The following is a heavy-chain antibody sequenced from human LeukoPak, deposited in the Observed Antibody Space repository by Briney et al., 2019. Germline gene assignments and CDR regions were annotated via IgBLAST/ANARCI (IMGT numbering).Heavy chain of an antibody. J-gene: IGHJ6*02. Sequence: SVKVSCKASGGTFSSYAISWVRQAPGQGLEWMGRIIPILGIANYAQKFQGRVTITADKSTSTAYMELSSLRSEDTAVYYCARGYCSGGSCYQNSYYYYGMDVWGQGTTVTVSS. CDR1: GGTFSSYA. V-gene: IGHV1-69*04. D-gene: IGHD2-15*01. CDR3: ARGYCSGGSCYQNSYYYYGMDV. CDR2: IIPILGIA.